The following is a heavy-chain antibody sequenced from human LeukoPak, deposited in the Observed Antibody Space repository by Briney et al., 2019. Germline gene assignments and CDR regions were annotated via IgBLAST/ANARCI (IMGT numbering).Heavy chain of an antibody. CDR1: GFTFSRDS. CDR2: ISSSSNYI. V-gene: IGHV3-21*01. J-gene: IGHJ4*02. CDR3: ARGSEWSNGVSDC. Sequence: GGSLRLSCAASGFTFSRDSMNWVRQAPGKGLEWVSSISSSSNYIYYADSVKGRFTISRDNAKNSLYLQTNSLRAEDTAVYYCARGSEWSNGVSDCWGQGTLVTVSS. D-gene: IGHD3-3*01.